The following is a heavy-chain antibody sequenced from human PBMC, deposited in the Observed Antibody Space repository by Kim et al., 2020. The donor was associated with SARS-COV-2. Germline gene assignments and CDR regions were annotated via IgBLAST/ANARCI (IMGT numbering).Heavy chain of an antibody. D-gene: IGHD6-19*01. CDR3: ARRGGGWANYGMDV. V-gene: IGHV1-8*01. Sequence: ASVKFSCKASGYTFISYDIKWVRQATGQGLEWMGWMNPKSGNTGYAQKFQGRVTMTRNTSISTAYMELSSLRSEDTAVYYCARRGGGWANYGMDVWGQGTTVTVSS. CDR2: MNPKSGNT. J-gene: IGHJ6*02. CDR1: GYTFISYD.